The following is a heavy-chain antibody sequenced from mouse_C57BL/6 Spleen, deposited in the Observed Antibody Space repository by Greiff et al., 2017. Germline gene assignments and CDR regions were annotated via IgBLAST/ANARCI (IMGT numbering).Heavy chain of an antibody. CDR1: GFNIKDYY. D-gene: IGHD2-5*01. CDR2: LDPEDGDT. CDR3: TPVMSNDDYFDY. V-gene: IGHV14-1*01. Sequence: VQLQQSGAELVRPGASVKLSCTASGFNIKDYYMHWVKQRPEQGLEWIGRLDPEDGDTEYAPKFKGKATMTADTSSNTAYLQLSSRTSEDTAVYYGTPVMSNDDYFDYWGQGTTLTVSS. J-gene: IGHJ2*01.